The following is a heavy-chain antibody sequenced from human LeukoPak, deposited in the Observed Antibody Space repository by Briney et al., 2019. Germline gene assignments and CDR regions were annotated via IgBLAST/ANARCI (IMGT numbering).Heavy chain of an antibody. J-gene: IGHJ4*02. V-gene: IGHV1-2*02. D-gene: IGHD4/OR15-4a*01. CDR1: GYTFTDHY. CDR3: ARRAGAYSHPYDY. Sequence: ASVKVSCKASGYTFTDHYIHLVRQAPGQGLEWMGWINPNSGGTNYAQKFQGRVTMTRDTSISTAYMELSRLRSDDTAVYYCARRAGAYSHPYDYWGQGTLVTVSS. CDR2: INPNSGGT.